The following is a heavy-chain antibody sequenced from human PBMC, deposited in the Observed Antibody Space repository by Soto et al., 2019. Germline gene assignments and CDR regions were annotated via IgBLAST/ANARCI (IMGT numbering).Heavy chain of an antibody. J-gene: IGHJ4*02. CDR2: IDPSGGST. D-gene: IGHD3-10*01. CDR1: GYTFTSYN. V-gene: IGHV1-46*04. CDR3: ERVGSRCCLGY. Sequence: QVQLVQSGAEVKKPGASVKVSCKTSGYTFTSYNIHWVRQAPGQGLEWMAIIDPSGGSTTYAQKLQGRVTGTREASTGTVCLELSSLRSEATAIYYCERVGSRCCLGYCGKGTLVTVSA.